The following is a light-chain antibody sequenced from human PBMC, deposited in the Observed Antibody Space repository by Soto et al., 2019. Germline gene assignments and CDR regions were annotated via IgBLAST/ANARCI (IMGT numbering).Light chain of an antibody. CDR2: KAS. Sequence: PQSPCTLSATVGDRLTITLRASESIASWLAWHQQKPGRAPKLLISKASSLESGVPSRFSGSGFGTEFTLTISSLQPDDFATYYCQQYNSYRAFGQGTKVDI. CDR1: ESIASW. CDR3: QQYNSYRA. V-gene: IGKV1-5*03. J-gene: IGKJ1*01.